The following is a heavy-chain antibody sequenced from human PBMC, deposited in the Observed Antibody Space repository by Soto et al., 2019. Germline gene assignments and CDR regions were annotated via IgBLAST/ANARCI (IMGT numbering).Heavy chain of an antibody. CDR3: AKDQRGYSYGYFGFDY. CDR1: GFTFDDYA. V-gene: IGHV3-9*01. Sequence: EVQLVESGGGLVQPGRSLRLSCAASGFTFDDYAMHWVRQAPGKGLEWVSGISWNSGSIGYADSVKGRFTISRDNAKNSLYLQMNSLRAEDKALYYCAKDQRGYSYGYFGFDYWGQGTLVTVSS. D-gene: IGHD5-18*01. J-gene: IGHJ4*02. CDR2: ISWNSGSI.